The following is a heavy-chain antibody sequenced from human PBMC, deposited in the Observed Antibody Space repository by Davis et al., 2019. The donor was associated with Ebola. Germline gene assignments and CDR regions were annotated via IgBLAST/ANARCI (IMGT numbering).Heavy chain of an antibody. Sequence: PSETLSLTCTVSGGSISSGDYYWSWIRQPPGKGLEWIGYIYYSGSTYYNPSLKSRVTISVDTSKNQFSLKLSSVTAADTAVYYCARGCLVYYGSGSYSYYYGMDVWGQGTTVTVSS. J-gene: IGHJ6*02. CDR1: GGSISSGDYY. D-gene: IGHD3-10*01. CDR2: IYYSGST. V-gene: IGHV4-30-4*01. CDR3: ARGCLVYYGSGSYSYYYGMDV.